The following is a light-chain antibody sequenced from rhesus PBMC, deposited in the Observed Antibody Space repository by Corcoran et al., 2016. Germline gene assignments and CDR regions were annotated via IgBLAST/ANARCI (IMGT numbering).Light chain of an antibody. CDR3: QSFDSSVGSQV. J-gene: IGLJ6*01. CDR2: ESY. Sequence: QSVLTQPPSASGAHGQRVTISCTGSRSSVETYFVQWYQQLPGTAPRLLIFESYKRPSGVSDRFSASRSGPSASLTIAGVQSEDEAHYYCQSFDSSVGSQVFGSGTELTVL. CDR1: RSSVETYF. V-gene: IGLV1-85*01.